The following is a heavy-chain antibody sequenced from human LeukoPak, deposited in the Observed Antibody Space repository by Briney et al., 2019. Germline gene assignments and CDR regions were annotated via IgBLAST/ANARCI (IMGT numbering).Heavy chain of an antibody. V-gene: IGHV2-5*01. CDR3: VRRGLDGSYLDC. CDR1: GFSLTSGGVG. D-gene: IGHD1-26*01. J-gene: IGHJ4*02. Sequence: SGPTLVNPTQTLTLTCTFSGFSLTSGGVGVGWIRQPPGKALEWLTLIYWNDEKHYSPSLRTRLTITKDTSHNQVVLTLTNVDPVDTATYYCVRRGLDGSYLDCWGQGTLVTVSS. CDR2: IYWNDEK.